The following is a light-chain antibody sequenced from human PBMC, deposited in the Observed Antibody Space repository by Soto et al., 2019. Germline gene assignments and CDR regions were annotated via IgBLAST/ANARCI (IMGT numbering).Light chain of an antibody. V-gene: IGKV3-15*01. CDR2: GAS. Sequence: EVVMTQSPAALSVSPVEGSTVCLRASESVSSNLAWYQQRPGQAPRLVIYGASTRATGIPARFSGGGSGTEFTLTISSLQSEDFAVYYCQQYNSWPPITFGQGTRLEIK. CDR3: QQYNSWPPIT. J-gene: IGKJ5*01. CDR1: ESVSSN.